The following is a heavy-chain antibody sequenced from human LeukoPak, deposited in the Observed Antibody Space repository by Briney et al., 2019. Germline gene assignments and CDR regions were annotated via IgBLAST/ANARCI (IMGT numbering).Heavy chain of an antibody. D-gene: IGHD2-15*01. CDR3: ARASRWHLILDI. V-gene: IGHV3-23*01. Sequence: PGGSLRLSCAASGFTFSIYAMSWVRQAPGKGLEWVSAISGSGARTYYADSVKGRFTISRDKSKNTMFLEMDSLRAEDTAVYYCARASRWHLILDIWGQGTMVTVSS. J-gene: IGHJ3*02. CDR1: GFTFSIYA. CDR2: ISGSGART.